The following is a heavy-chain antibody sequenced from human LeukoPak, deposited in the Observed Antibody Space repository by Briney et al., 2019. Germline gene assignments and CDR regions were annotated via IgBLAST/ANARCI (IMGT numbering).Heavy chain of an antibody. V-gene: IGHV3-23*01. Sequence: GRTLTPSRAASASSATSYGVSSVRQVAGKWRECVSAISGSGDGTYYADSVKGRFTISRDNSKNTLYLQMNSLRAEDTAVYYCAKVGIEQWLSQGQFFDYWGQGALVTVSS. J-gene: IGHJ4*02. CDR1: ASSATSYG. CDR2: ISGSGDGT. D-gene: IGHD6-19*01. CDR3: AKVGIEQWLSQGQFFDY.